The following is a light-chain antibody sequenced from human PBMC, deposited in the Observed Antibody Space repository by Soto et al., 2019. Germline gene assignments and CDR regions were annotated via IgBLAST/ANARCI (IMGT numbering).Light chain of an antibody. CDR3: QQYNNWPQT. CDR1: QSVRRY. J-gene: IGKJ1*01. V-gene: IGKV3-11*01. CDR2: DAS. Sequence: EIVLTQSPGTLSLSPGERATLSCRASQSVRRYLAWYQQKPGQAPRLLIYDASTRATGIPARFSGSGSETDFTLTITSLEPEDFAVYYCQQYNNWPQTFGQGTKVDIK.